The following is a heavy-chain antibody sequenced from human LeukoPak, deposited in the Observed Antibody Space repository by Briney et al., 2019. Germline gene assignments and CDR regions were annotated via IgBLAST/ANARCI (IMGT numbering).Heavy chain of an antibody. CDR3: SIVGYFIGY. Sequence: PGGSLRLAFAGSGLTVSNTWTNWVRQAPGKGLEWVGRIKSKPDGETTDYAAPVKGRFTISRDDSKNTVFLQMNSLKTEDTAVYYCSIVGYFIGYWGPGSLVTVSS. D-gene: IGHD1-1*01. CDR2: IKSKPDGETT. CDR1: GLTVSNTW. J-gene: IGHJ4*01. V-gene: IGHV3-15*01.